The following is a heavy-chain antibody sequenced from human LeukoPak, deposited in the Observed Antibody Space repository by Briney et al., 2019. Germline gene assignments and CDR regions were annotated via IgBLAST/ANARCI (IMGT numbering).Heavy chain of an antibody. Sequence: EASVKVSCKASGGTFSSYAISWVRQAPGQGLEWMGGIIPIFGTANYAQKFQGRVTITTDESTGTAYMELSSLRSEDTAVYYCARDPQYSSSFDWFDPWGQGTLVTVSS. CDR2: IIPIFGTA. CDR3: ARDPQYSSSFDWFDP. CDR1: GGTFSSYA. D-gene: IGHD6-6*01. V-gene: IGHV1-69*05. J-gene: IGHJ5*02.